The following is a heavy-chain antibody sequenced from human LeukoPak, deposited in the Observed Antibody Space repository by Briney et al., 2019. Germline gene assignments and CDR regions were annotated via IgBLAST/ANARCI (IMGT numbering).Heavy chain of an antibody. J-gene: IGHJ4*02. CDR1: GFTFDDYA. CDR2: ISWNSGSI. CDR3: ARDEWSLYFDY. Sequence: SLRLSCAASGFTFDDYAMHWVRQAPGKGLEWVSGISWNSGSIGYADSVKGRFTISRDNAKNSLYLQMNSLRAEDTAVYYCARDEWSLYFDYWGQGTLVTVSS. V-gene: IGHV3-9*01. D-gene: IGHD3-3*01.